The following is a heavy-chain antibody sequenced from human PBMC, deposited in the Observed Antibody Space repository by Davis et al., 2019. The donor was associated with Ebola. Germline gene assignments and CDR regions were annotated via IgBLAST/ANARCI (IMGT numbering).Heavy chain of an antibody. V-gene: IGHV3-33*01. Sequence: GGSLRLSCAASGFNFRSYGMHWVRQAPDKGLEWVAVIWYDGSRKYYGDSVKGRFTISRDNSNNLLYLQMNSLRAEDTAVYYCALEWWNNWFDPWGQGTLVTVSS. J-gene: IGHJ5*02. CDR2: IWYDGSRK. D-gene: IGHD3-3*01. CDR3: ALEWWNNWFDP. CDR1: GFNFRSYG.